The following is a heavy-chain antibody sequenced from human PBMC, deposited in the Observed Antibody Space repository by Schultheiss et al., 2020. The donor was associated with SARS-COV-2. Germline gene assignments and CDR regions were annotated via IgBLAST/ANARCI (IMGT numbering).Heavy chain of an antibody. V-gene: IGHV3-48*03. CDR3: ARYYGGNLYYYYGMDV. Sequence: GGSLRLSCAVSGFTFSSSEFNWVRQAPGKGLEWVSIIRTSDPTIYYADSVKGRFTISRDNAKNSLYLQMNSLRAEDTAVYYCARYYGGNLYYYYGMDVWGQGTTVTVSS. CDR1: GFTFSSSE. CDR2: IRTSDPTI. D-gene: IGHD4-23*01. J-gene: IGHJ6*02.